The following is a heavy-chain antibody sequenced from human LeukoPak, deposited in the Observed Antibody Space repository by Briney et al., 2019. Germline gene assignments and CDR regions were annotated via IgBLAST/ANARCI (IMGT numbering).Heavy chain of an antibody. J-gene: IGHJ6*02. CDR3: IRIRTREHQYGMDV. Sequence: GGSLRLSCAASGFTFENYDMHWVRQATGKGLDWVSAIDTLGNTYVDSVKGRFTISRENARNSLYLQMNNLRDGDTAVYYCIRIRTREHQYGMDVWGQGPTVTVSS. CDR1: GFTFENYD. V-gene: IGHV3-13*01. D-gene: IGHD1-26*01. CDR2: IDTLGNT.